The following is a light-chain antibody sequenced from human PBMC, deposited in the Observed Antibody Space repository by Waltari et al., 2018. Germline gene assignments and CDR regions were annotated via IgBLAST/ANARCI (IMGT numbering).Light chain of an antibody. Sequence: QSALTQPASVSGTPGQSSTIPCTGTNSDVGNYHLVSWYQHHPGEAPKLMICEVIKRPSGVSNRFSGSKSGNTASLTISGLQAEDEADYYCCSYAGSGTYVFGTGTKVTVL. V-gene: IGLV2-23*02. J-gene: IGLJ1*01. CDR3: CSYAGSGTYV. CDR1: NSDVGNYHL. CDR2: EVI.